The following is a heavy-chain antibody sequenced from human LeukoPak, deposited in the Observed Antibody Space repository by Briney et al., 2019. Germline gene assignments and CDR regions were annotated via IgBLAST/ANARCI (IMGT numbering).Heavy chain of an antibody. V-gene: IGHV3-49*03. D-gene: IGHD6-19*01. CDR1: GFTFGDYA. CDR2: IRSKAYGGTT. J-gene: IGHJ4*02. Sequence: GGSLRLSCTASGFTFGDYAMSWFRQAPGKGLEWVGFIRSKAYGGTTEYAASVKGRFTISRDDSKSIAYLQMNSLKTEDTAVYYCTSTWSRDRGSGWLIFDYWGQGTLVTVSS. CDR3: TSTWSRDRGSGWLIFDY.